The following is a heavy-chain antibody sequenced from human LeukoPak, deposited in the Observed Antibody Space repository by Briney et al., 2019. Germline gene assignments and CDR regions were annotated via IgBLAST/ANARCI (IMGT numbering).Heavy chain of an antibody. V-gene: IGHV3-74*01. CDR1: GFTFSSYW. Sequence: GGSLRLSCAASGFTFSSYWMHWVRQAPGMGLVWVSRIDSDGSGASYADSVKGRFTISRDNAKNTLYQQMNSLRAEDTAVYYCARIGPSGSGSYFFLDPWGQGTLVTVSS. J-gene: IGHJ5*02. D-gene: IGHD3-10*01. CDR2: IDSDGSGA. CDR3: ARIGPSGSGSYFFLDP.